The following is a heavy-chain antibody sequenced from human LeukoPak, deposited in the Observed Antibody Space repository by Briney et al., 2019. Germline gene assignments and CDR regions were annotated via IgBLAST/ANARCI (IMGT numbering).Heavy chain of an antibody. Sequence: PSGGSLRLSCAASGFTFSDYGMHWVRQAPGKGLEWVALISYDGSNKYYADSVKGRFTISRDNSKNTLYLQMNSLTSEDTAVYYCARGRWTDVARGSYYFDYWGQGTLVSVSS. V-gene: IGHV3-30*03. J-gene: IGHJ4*02. CDR2: ISYDGSNK. D-gene: IGHD3-10*01. CDR1: GFTFSDYG. CDR3: ARGRWTDVARGSYYFDY.